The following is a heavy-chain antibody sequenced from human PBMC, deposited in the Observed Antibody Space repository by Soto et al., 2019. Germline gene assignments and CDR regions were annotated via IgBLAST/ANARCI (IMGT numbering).Heavy chain of an antibody. J-gene: IGHJ3*02. Sequence: SETLSLTCTVSGGSISSSSYYWSWIRQPPGKGLEWIGYIYYSGSTNYNPSLKSRVTISVDTSKNQFSLKLSSVTAADTAVYYCARQQWLVLNAFDIWGQGTMVTVSS. CDR2: IYYSGST. CDR1: GGSISSSSYY. CDR3: ARQQWLVLNAFDI. D-gene: IGHD6-19*01. V-gene: IGHV4-61*01.